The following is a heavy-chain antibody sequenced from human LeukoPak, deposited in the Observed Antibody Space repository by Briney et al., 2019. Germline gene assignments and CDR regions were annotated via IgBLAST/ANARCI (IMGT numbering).Heavy chain of an antibody. CDR3: AKDSRSSCCYTPLFDY. D-gene: IGHD2-2*02. J-gene: IGHJ4*02. CDR1: GFTFDDYA. CDR2: ISWDGGST. Sequence: GGSLRLSCAASGFTFDDYAMHLVRQAPGKGLEWVSLISWDGGSTYYADSVKGRFTISRDNSKNSLYLQMNSLRAEDTALYYCAKDSRSSCCYTPLFDYWGQGTLVTVSS. V-gene: IGHV3-43D*04.